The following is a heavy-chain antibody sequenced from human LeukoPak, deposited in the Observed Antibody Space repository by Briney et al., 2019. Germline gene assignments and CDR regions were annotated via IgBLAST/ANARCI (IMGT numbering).Heavy chain of an antibody. CDR2: VSGSGGST. CDR3: AKSGARRDGSSGSIDY. D-gene: IGHD3-22*01. Sequence: GGSLRLSCGASGFTFTSYAMSGVRDAPGRGLEYGSAVSGSGGSTYYADSVKGRFTISRDNSKNKLYLQLNSLRADDTAVYYRAKSGARRDGSSGSIDYWGQGTLVTVSS. CDR1: GFTFTSYA. J-gene: IGHJ4*02. V-gene: IGHV3-23*01.